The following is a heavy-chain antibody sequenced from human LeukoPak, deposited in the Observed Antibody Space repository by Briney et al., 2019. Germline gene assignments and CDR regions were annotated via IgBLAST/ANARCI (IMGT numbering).Heavy chain of an antibody. J-gene: IGHJ1*01. CDR1: GFTFSSYS. CDR3: GSIGSGWFSVQQ. Sequence: GGSLRLSCAASGFTFSSYSINWVRQAPGKGQEWVSYITSSSSTIYYSDSVKGRFTISRDNAKNSLYLQMNSLRAEDTAVYYCGSIGSGWFSVQQGGEGTLVSVS. CDR2: ITSSSSTI. D-gene: IGHD6-19*01. V-gene: IGHV3-48*01.